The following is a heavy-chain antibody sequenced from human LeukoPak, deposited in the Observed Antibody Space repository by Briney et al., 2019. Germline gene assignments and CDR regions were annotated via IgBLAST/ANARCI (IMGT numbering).Heavy chain of an antibody. V-gene: IGHV4-34*01. J-gene: IGHJ4*02. CDR2: INHNGST. D-gene: IGHD3-3*01. Sequence: PSETLSLTCAVYGGSFSGYYWSWIRQPPGKGLEWIGEINHNGSTNYNPSLKSRVTISVDTSKNQFSLKLSSVTAADTAVYYCARGRYYDFWSGKYYFDYWGQGTLVTVSS. CDR3: ARGRYYDFWSGKYYFDY. CDR1: GGSFSGYY.